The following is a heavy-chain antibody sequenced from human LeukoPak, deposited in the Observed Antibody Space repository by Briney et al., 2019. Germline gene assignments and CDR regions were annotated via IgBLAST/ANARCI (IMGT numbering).Heavy chain of an antibody. V-gene: IGHV3-74*01. Sequence: GGSLRLSCAASGFTFSSYWMHWVRQAPGKGLVRVSRINSDGGSTSYADSVKGRFTISRDNAKNTLYLQMNSLRVEDTAVYYCASHCSSTSCLDYWGQGTLVTVSS. CDR2: INSDGGST. CDR1: GFTFSSYW. CDR3: ASHCSSTSCLDY. J-gene: IGHJ4*02. D-gene: IGHD2-2*01.